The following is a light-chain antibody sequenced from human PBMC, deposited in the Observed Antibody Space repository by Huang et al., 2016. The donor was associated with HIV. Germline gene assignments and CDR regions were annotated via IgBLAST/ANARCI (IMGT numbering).Light chain of an antibody. Sequence: DIQMTQSPSSLSASVGDRVTITCRASQGIATSLAWYQQKPGKAPKLLLYAASKLESGVPSRFSGSGSGTDYTLTISSLQPEDFTSYYCQQSYETPLTFGGGTKVEIK. CDR1: QGIATS. V-gene: IGKV1-NL1*01. J-gene: IGKJ4*01. CDR2: AAS. CDR3: QQSYETPLT.